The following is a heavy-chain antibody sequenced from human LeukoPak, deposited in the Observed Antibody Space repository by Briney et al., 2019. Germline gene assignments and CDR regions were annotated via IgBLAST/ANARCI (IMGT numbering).Heavy chain of an antibody. CDR3: ARDRSYGYYYYYYMDV. CDR1: GFTFSSYA. Sequence: GGSLRLSCAASGFTFSSYAMHWVRQAPGKGLEYVSAISSNGGSTYYANSVKGRFTISRGNSKNTLYLQMGSLRAEDMAVYYCARDRSYGYYYYYYMDVWGKGTTVTVSS. J-gene: IGHJ6*03. D-gene: IGHD5-18*01. V-gene: IGHV3-64*01. CDR2: ISSNGGST.